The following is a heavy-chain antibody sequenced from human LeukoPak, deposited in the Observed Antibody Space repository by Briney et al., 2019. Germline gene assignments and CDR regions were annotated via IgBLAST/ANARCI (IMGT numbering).Heavy chain of an antibody. J-gene: IGHJ6*04. V-gene: IGHV3-48*03. Sequence: PGGSLRLSCAASGFTFSSYEMNWVRQAPGKGLEWVSYISSSGSTIYYADSVKGRFTISRDNAKNSLYLQMNSLRAEDTAVYYCAREVWELYYYYGMDVWGKGTTVTVSS. D-gene: IGHD1-26*01. CDR1: GFTFSSYE. CDR3: AREVWELYYYYGMDV. CDR2: ISSSGSTI.